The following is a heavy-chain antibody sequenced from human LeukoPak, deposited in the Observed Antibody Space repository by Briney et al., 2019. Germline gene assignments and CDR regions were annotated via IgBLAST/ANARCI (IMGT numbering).Heavy chain of an antibody. J-gene: IGHJ4*02. CDR1: GFTVSNNY. Sequence: GGSLRLSCAASGFTVSNNYMSWVRQAPGKGLEWVSAISGSGGSTYYADSVKGRFTISRDNSKNTLYLQMNSLRAEDTAVYYCAKVIQRSYYDFWSGYYTMGYWGQGTLVTVSS. D-gene: IGHD3-3*01. V-gene: IGHV3-23*01. CDR3: AKVIQRSYYDFWSGYYTMGY. CDR2: ISGSGGST.